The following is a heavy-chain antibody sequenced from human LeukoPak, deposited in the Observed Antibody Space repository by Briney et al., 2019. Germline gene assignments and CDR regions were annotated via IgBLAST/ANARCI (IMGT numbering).Heavy chain of an antibody. J-gene: IGHJ4*02. CDR2: IYYSGST. D-gene: IGHD3-10*01. CDR3: ARESLPRFGQYGFDY. Sequence: PSETLSLTCTVSGGSISTTTYDWGWIRQSPGKGLEWIGSIYYSGSTRYNPSLKSRVTISIDTSKNQFSLKLRSVTAADTAVYYCARESLPRFGQYGFDYWGQGTLVTVSS. CDR1: GGSISTTTYD. V-gene: IGHV4-39*02.